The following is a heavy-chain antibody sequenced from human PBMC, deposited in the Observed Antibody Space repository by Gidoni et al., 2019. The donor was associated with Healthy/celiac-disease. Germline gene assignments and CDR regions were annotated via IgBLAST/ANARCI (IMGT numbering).Heavy chain of an antibody. D-gene: IGHD6-13*01. CDR2: MSGSGGST. Sequence: EVQLLESGGGLIQPGVSLRVSCAACGFTLSSYAMSWVRQAPGQGLEWVSAMSGSGGSTYYADSVKGRFTISRDNSKDTLYLQMNSLRAEDTAVYYCAKDSEEQQLVPGYWGQGTLVTVSS. CDR1: GFTLSSYA. CDR3: AKDSEEQQLVPGY. J-gene: IGHJ4*02. V-gene: IGHV3-23*01.